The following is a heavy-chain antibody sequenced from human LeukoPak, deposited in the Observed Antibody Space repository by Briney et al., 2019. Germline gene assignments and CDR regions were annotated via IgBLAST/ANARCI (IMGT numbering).Heavy chain of an antibody. CDR1: GFTFSSYW. J-gene: IGHJ4*02. CDR3: ARGGGIAVAGTSPREGFDY. V-gene: IGHV3-7*01. CDR2: IKQDGSEK. D-gene: IGHD6-19*01. Sequence: GGSLRLSCAASGFTFSSYWMSWVRQAPGKGLEWVANIKQDGSEKYYVDSVKGRFTISRDNAKNSLYLQMNSLRAEDTAVYYCARGGGIAVAGTSPREGFDYWGQGTLVTVSS.